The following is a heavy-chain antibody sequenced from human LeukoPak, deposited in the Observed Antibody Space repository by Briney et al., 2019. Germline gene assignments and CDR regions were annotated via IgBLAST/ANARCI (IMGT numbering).Heavy chain of an antibody. CDR2: INPNSGGT. Sequence: ASVKVSCKASGYTFTGYYMHWVRQAPGQGLEWMGWINPNSGGTNYAQKFQGRVTMTRDTSISTAYMELSRLRSDDTAVYYRARTYYDFWSGYNYWGQGTLVTVSS. CDR1: GYTFTGYY. CDR3: ARTYYDFWSGYNY. J-gene: IGHJ4*02. V-gene: IGHV1-2*02. D-gene: IGHD3-3*01.